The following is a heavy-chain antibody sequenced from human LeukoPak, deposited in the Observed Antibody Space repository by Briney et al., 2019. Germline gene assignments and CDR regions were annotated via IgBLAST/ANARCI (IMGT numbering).Heavy chain of an antibody. CDR2: IYYSGST. V-gene: IGHV4-39*07. D-gene: IGHD3-16*02. J-gene: IGHJ5*02. Sequence: SETLSLTCTVSGGSISRSDYYWGWIRQPPGKGLEWIGNIYYSGSTYYNPSLESRVTMSLDTSKNQFSLKLSSVTAADTAVYYCARDENGYVWGSFRAWGQGTLVTVSS. CDR1: GGSISRSDYY. CDR3: ARDENGYVWGSFRA.